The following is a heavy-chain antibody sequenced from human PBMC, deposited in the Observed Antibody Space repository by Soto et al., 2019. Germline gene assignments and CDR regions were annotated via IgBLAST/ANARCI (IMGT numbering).Heavy chain of an antibody. Sequence: GGSLRLSCATSGFTFYYYNMNWVRQAPGRGLEWVSSISGSGIDIHFTDSAKGRFTIPRDNAKTSLYLQMDSLRPEYTAIYYCAREGVTNSTDYYFDLWGHGALVTVSS. CDR3: AREGVTNSTDYYFDL. CDR1: GFTFYYYN. D-gene: IGHD7-27*01. CDR2: ISGSGIDI. V-gene: IGHV3-21*01. J-gene: IGHJ4*01.